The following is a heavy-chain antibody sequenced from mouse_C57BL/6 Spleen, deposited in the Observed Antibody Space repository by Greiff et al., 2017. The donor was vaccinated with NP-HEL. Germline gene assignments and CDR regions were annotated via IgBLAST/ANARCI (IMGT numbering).Heavy chain of an antibody. J-gene: IGHJ2*01. CDR2: INPSSGYT. Sequence: QVQLQQSGAELARPGASVKMSCKASGYTFTSYTMHWVKQRPGQGLEWIGYINPSSGYTKYNQKFKDKATLTADKSSSTAYMQLSSLTSEDSAVYYCALYYCGPIDYWGQGTTLTVSS. CDR3: ALYYCGPIDY. V-gene: IGHV1-4*01. D-gene: IGHD1-1*01. CDR1: GYTFTSYT.